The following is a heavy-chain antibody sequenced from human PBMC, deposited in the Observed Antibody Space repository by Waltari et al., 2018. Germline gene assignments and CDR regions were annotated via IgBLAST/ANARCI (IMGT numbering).Heavy chain of an antibody. CDR1: GGSFSGYY. CDR2: INHSGST. D-gene: IGHD3-16*02. CDR3: ARPSDYVWGSYRSRRYYFDY. Sequence: QVQLQQWGAGLLKPSETLSLTCAVYGGSFSGYYWSWIRQPPGKGLEWIGEINHSGSTNSNPSLKSRVTISVDTSKNQFSLKLSSVTAADTAVYYCARPSDYVWGSYRSRRYYFDYWGQGTLVTVSS. J-gene: IGHJ4*02. V-gene: IGHV4-34*01.